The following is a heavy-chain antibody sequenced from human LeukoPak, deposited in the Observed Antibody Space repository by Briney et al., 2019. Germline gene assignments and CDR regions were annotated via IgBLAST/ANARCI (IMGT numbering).Heavy chain of an antibody. CDR2: IIPIFGTA. J-gene: IGHJ6*04. CDR3: ASALQTSNYYYGMDV. Sequence: SVKVSCKASGGTFSSYAISWVRQAPGQGLEWMGGIIPIFGTANYAQKFQGRVTITADKSTSTAYVELSSLRSEDTAVYYCASALQTSNYYYGMDVWGKGTTVTVSS. CDR1: GGTFSSYA. V-gene: IGHV1-69*06.